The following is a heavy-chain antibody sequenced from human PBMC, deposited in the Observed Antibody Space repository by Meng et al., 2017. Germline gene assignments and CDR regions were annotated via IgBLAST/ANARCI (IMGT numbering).Heavy chain of an antibody. Sequence: KVSCKASGGTFSSYAISWVRQAPGQGLEWMGGIIPIFGTANYAQKFQGRVTITADESTSTAYMELSSLRSEDTAVYYCARGVSVWDDWLDGFDYWGQGTLVTVSS. CDR1: GGTFSSYA. CDR2: IIPIFGTA. D-gene: IGHD3-9*01. V-gene: IGHV1-69*01. J-gene: IGHJ4*02. CDR3: ARGVSVWDDWLDGFDY.